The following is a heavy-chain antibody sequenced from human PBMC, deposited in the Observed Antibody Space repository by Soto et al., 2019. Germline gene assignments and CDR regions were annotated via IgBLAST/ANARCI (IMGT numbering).Heavy chain of an antibody. CDR3: ARDGGYYGSGSYYNAAFDI. D-gene: IGHD3-10*01. Sequence: GGSLRLSCAASGFTFSSYAMSWVRQAPGKGLEWVAVIWYDGSNKYYADSVKGRFTISRDNSKNTLYLQMNSLRAEDTAVYYCARDGGYYGSGSYYNAAFDIWGQGTVVTVSS. CDR2: IWYDGSNK. CDR1: GFTFSSYA. J-gene: IGHJ3*02. V-gene: IGHV3-33*08.